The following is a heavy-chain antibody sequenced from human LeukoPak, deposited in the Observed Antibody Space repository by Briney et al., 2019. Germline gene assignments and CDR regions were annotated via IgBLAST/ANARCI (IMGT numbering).Heavy chain of an antibody. J-gene: IGHJ6*02. V-gene: IGHV3-74*01. CDR2: INTEGSSI. CDR3: ARDGYCSGGTCYGMDV. CDR1: GFTISNYC. D-gene: IGHD2-15*01. Sequence: PGGSLRLSCVASGFTISNYCMHWVRQVPGKGLVWVSRINTEGSSIRYGDSVKGRFSISRDNSKNTVYLQMRSLRGEDTAEYQCARDGYCSGGTCYGMDVWGQGTTVIVSS.